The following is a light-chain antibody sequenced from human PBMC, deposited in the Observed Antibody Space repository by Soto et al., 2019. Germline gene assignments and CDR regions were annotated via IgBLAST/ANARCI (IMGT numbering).Light chain of an antibody. V-gene: IGLV2-11*01. Sequence: SALTQPRSVSGSPGHSVAISCTGTSSDVGGYTYVAWYRQYPGKAPKLMLYDVSKRPSGVPDRFSGSKSGNTASLTISGLQAEDEADYYCCSYAGRYIVVFGGGTKVTVL. J-gene: IGLJ2*01. CDR2: DVS. CDR3: CSYAGRYIVV. CDR1: SSDVGGYTY.